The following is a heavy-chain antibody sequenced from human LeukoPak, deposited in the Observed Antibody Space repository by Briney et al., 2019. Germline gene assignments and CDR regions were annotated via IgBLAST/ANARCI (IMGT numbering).Heavy chain of an antibody. CDR2: IYYSGST. CDR3: AETGEMATIGNFQH. J-gene: IGHJ1*01. Sequence: SESLSLTCTVSGGSISSYYWSWIRQPPGKGLEWIGYIYYSGSTNYNPSLKSRVTISVDTSKNQFSLKLSSVTAADTAVYYCAETGEMATIGNFQHWGQGTLVTVSS. V-gene: IGHV4-59*01. CDR1: GGSISSYY. D-gene: IGHD5-24*01.